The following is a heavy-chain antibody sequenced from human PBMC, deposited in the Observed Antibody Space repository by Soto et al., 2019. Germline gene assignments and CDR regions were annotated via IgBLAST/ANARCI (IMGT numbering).Heavy chain of an antibody. V-gene: IGHV3-23*01. D-gene: IGHD4-17*01. CDR2: ISGSGGST. CDR1: GFTFSSYA. CDR3: AKENDYGDYVYWYFDL. Sequence: GGSLRLSCAASGFTFSSYAMSWVRQAPGKGLEWVSAISGSGGSTYYADSVKGRFTISRDNSKNTLYLQMDSLRAEDTAVYYCAKENDYGDYVYWYFDLWGRGTLVTVSS. J-gene: IGHJ2*01.